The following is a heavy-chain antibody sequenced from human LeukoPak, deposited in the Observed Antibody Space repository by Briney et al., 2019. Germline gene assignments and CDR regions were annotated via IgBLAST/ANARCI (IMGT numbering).Heavy chain of an antibody. CDR3: AKGDSTMIVVVIHDY. D-gene: IGHD3-22*01. CDR2: ISYDGSNK. V-gene: IGHV3-30-3*01. Sequence: GRSLRLSCAASGFTFSSYAMHWVRQAPGKGLEWVAVISYDGSNKYYADSVKGRFTISRDNSKNTLYLQMNSLRAEDTAVYYCAKGDSTMIVVVIHDYWGQGTLVTVSS. CDR1: GFTFSSYA. J-gene: IGHJ4*02.